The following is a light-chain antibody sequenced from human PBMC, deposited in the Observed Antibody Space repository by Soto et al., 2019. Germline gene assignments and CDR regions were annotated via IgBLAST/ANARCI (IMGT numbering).Light chain of an antibody. CDR2: EVS. V-gene: IGLV2-8*01. Sequence: QSALTQPPSASGSPGQSVTISCTGTSSDVGGYNYVSWYQQHPGKAPKLMISEVSKRPSGVPDRFSGSKSGNTASLTVSGLQAEDEADYYCSSYAGSNNVVFGGGTKLT. CDR1: SSDVGGYNY. CDR3: SSYAGSNNVV. J-gene: IGLJ2*01.